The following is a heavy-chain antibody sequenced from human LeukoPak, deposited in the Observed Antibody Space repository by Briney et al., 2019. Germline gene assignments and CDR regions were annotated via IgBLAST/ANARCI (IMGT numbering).Heavy chain of an antibody. CDR3: ARAPTFGYWFDP. J-gene: IGHJ5*02. CDR1: SGSFSGYY. Sequence: SETLSLSCAVYSGSFSGYYWSWIRQPPWKGLEWIGEINHSGSTNYNPSLKSRVTISVDTSKNLFSLKLNSVTAADTAVYYCARAPTFGYWFDPWGQGTLVTVSS. CDR2: INHSGST. V-gene: IGHV4-34*01. D-gene: IGHD3-10*02.